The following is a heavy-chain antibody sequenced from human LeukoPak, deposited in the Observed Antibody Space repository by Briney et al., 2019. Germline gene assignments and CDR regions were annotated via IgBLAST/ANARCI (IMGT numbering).Heavy chain of an antibody. V-gene: IGHV4-39*01. D-gene: IGHD3-16*02. CDR2: IFHGGNT. J-gene: IGHJ3*02. CDR1: GDSITSSAFY. Sequence: PSETLSLTCTVSGDSITSSAFYWGWIRQAPGKGLEWIGNIFHGGNTHYNPSLKSRVSISVDRSKNQVSLNLSSVTAADTALYYCAKQGRQIRFWGVVAIAPFDIWGQGTMVTVSS. CDR3: AKQGRQIRFWGVVAIAPFDI.